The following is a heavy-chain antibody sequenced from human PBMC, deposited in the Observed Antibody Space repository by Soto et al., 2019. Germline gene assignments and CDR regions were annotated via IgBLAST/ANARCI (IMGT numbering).Heavy chain of an antibody. V-gene: IGHV3-48*02. CDR1: GFTFSSYS. D-gene: IGHD5-18*01. CDR2: ISSSSSTI. J-gene: IGHJ4*02. Sequence: EVQLVESGGGLVQPGGSLRLSCAASGFTFSSYSMNWVRQAPGKGLEWVSYISSSSSTIYYADSVKGRFTISRDNAKNSLYLQMTSLRDEDTAVYYCASGYSYGLGYWGQGTPVTVSS. CDR3: ASGYSYGLGY.